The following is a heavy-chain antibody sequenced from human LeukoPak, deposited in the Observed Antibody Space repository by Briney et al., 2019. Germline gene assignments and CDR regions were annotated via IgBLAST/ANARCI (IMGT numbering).Heavy chain of an antibody. J-gene: IGHJ5*02. CDR2: IWYDGSNK. CDR1: GFTFSSYG. D-gene: IGHD3-9*01. CDR3: AKPESRDLRYFDP. V-gene: IGHV3-30*02. Sequence: GGALRLSCAASGFTFSSYGMHWVRQAPGKGLEWVAFIWYDGSNKYYADSVKGRFTISRDNSKNTLYLQMNSLRAEDTAVYYCAKPESRDLRYFDPWGQGTLVTVSS.